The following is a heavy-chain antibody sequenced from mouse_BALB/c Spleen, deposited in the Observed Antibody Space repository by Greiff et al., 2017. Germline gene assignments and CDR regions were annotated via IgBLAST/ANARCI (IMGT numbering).Heavy chain of an antibody. CDR2: ISSGGST. CDR1: GFTFSSYA. CDR3: TRGGDGNFDY. D-gene: IGHD2-1*01. J-gene: IGHJ2*01. V-gene: IGHV5-6-5*01. Sequence: EVKLMESGGGLVKPGGSLKLSCAASGFTFSSYAMSWVRQTPEKRLEWVASISSGGSTYYPDSVKGRFTISRDNAKNTLYLQMSSLKSEDTAMYYCTRGGDGNFDYWGPGTTLTVSS.